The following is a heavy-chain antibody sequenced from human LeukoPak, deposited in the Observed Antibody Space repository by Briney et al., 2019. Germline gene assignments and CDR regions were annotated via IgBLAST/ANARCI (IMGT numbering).Heavy chain of an antibody. Sequence: SETLSLTCAVYGGSFSGYYWSWIRQPAGKGLEWVGRIYTSGSTNYNPSLKSRVTISVDTSRNQFSLKLSSVTAADTAVYYCAREGPGNEPYDYVWGSYRRGGPFDYWGQGTLVTVSS. CDR1: GGSFSGYY. J-gene: IGHJ4*02. CDR3: AREGPGNEPYDYVWGSYRRGGPFDY. V-gene: IGHV4-59*10. CDR2: IYTSGST. D-gene: IGHD3-16*02.